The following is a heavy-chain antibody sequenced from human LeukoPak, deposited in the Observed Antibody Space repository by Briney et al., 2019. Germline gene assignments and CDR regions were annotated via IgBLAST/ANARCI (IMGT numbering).Heavy chain of an antibody. Sequence: SETLSLTCAVSGYSISSGYYWGWIRQPPGKGLEWIGSIYHSGSTYYNPSLKSRVTISVDTSKNQFSLKLSSVTAADTAVYYCASHGVVNNVIDYRGQGTLVTVSS. J-gene: IGHJ4*02. CDR2: IYHSGST. D-gene: IGHD3-3*01. CDR3: ASHGVVNNVIDY. CDR1: GYSISSGYY. V-gene: IGHV4-38-2*01.